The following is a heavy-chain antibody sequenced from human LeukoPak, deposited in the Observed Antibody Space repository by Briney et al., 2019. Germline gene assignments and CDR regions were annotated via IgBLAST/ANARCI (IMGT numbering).Heavy chain of an antibody. V-gene: IGHV3-23*01. CDR2: ISGSGGNT. Sequence: GGSLRLSCAASGFTFTYHAMNWVRQAPGKGLEWVSGISGSGGNTYYADSVKGRFTISRDNSKNTLYLQMNSLRAEDTALYYWAKGRYSGYGYIAYCGRGCLVTVSS. CDR1: GFTFTYHA. CDR3: AKGRYSGYGYIAY. J-gene: IGHJ4*02. D-gene: IGHD5-12*01.